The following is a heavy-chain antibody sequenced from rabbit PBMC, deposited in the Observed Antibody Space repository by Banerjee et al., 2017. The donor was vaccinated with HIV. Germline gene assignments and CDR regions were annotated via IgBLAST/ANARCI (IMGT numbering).Heavy chain of an antibody. D-gene: IGHD4-1*01. CDR3: ARDLAGVTGWNFGL. Sequence: QEQLVESGGDLVKPEGSLTLTCTASGIDFSTYYYMCWVRQAPGKGLEWIGCIYTGSGGSTYYASWAKGRFTISKTSSTTVTLQMTSLTAADTATYFCARDLAGVTGWNFGLWGPGTLVTVS. CDR1: GIDFSTYYY. CDR2: IYTGSGGST. V-gene: IGHV1S45*01. J-gene: IGHJ4*01.